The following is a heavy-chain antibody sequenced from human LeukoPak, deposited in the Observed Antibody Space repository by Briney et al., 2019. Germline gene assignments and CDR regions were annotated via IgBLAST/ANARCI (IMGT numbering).Heavy chain of an antibody. D-gene: IGHD3-22*01. CDR3: ARHANYYDSSGYYLFDY. V-gene: IGHV5-51*01. J-gene: IGHJ4*02. CDR1: GYSFGNRW. Sequence: PGESLKISCKGSGYSFGNRWIGWVRQMPGKGLEWMGIIYPGDSDTRYSPSFQGQVTISADKSISTAYLQWSSLKASDTAMYYCARHANYYDSSGYYLFDYWGQGTLVTVSS. CDR2: IYPGDSDT.